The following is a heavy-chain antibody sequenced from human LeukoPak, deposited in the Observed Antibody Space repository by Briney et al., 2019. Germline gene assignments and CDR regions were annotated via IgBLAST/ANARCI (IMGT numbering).Heavy chain of an antibody. CDR1: VYTFTSHG. CDR2: IGAYNANT. CDR3: ARDSGDSPGGYYFDY. D-gene: IGHD3-10*01. J-gene: IGHJ4*02. V-gene: IGHV1-18*01. Sequence: ASVKVSCKASVYTFTSHGISWVRQAPGQGPEWMGWIGAYNANTNYAQKLQGRVTMTTDTSTSTAYMELRSLRSDDTAVYYCARDSGDSPGGYYFDYWGQGTLVTVSS.